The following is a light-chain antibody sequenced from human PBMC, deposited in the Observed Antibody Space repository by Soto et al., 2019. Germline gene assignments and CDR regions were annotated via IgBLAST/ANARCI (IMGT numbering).Light chain of an antibody. CDR3: SSYTSSSTLYV. CDR1: SSDVGGYNY. CDR2: DVS. J-gene: IGLJ1*01. Sequence: QSVLTQPASVSGSPGQSITISCTGTSSDVGGYNYVSWYQQHPGKAPKLMIYDVSNRPSGVSNRISGSKSGNTASLTISGLQADDEADYYCSSYTSSSTLYVFGTGTKLPS. V-gene: IGLV2-14*01.